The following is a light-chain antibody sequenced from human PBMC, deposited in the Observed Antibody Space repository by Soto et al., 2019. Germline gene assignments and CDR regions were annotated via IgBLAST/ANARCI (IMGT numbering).Light chain of an antibody. CDR2: DAS. V-gene: IGKV3-20*01. CDR1: QSIRTS. CDR3: QQYSTSPLT. Sequence: EVVLTQSPATLSLSPPERVALXCRASQSIRTSLAWYQQKPGQAPRLVIFDASSRASGIPDRFSGSGSGTDFTLTIDRLEPEDFAVYYCQQYSTSPLTFGGGTKVDI. J-gene: IGKJ4*01.